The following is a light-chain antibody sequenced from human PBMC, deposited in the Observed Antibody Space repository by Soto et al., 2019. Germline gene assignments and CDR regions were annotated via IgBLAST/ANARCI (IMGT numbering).Light chain of an antibody. Sequence: DIQMTQSPSTLSASVGDRVTITCRASQSISSWLAWYQQKPGKAPNLLIYKASSLESGVPSRFSGSGSGTEFTLTISSLQPDDFATYYCQQYNSYSSLGQGTKVDIK. CDR3: QQYNSYSS. V-gene: IGKV1-5*03. J-gene: IGKJ2*01. CDR2: KAS. CDR1: QSISSW.